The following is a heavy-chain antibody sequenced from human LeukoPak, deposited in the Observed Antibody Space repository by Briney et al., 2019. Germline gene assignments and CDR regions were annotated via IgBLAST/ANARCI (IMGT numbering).Heavy chain of an antibody. CDR3: ARDGTVGMYFDY. J-gene: IGHJ4*02. CDR2: IIPIFGTA. D-gene: IGHD4-23*01. CDR1: GGTFSSYA. Sequence: SVKVSCKASGGTFSSYAISWVRQAPGQGLEWMGGIIPIFGTANYAQKFQGRVTITTDESTSTAYMELSSLRSEDTAVYYCARDGTVGMYFDYWGQGTLVTVFS. V-gene: IGHV1-69*05.